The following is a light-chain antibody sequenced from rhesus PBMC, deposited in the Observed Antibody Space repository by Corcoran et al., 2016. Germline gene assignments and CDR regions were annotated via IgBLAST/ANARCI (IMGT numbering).Light chain of an antibody. Sequence: DIVMTQTPLSLPVTPGEPASISCRSSQSLPHSDGYTYLDWYRQKPGQSPQLLIYVGSKRASGVPVRCSGSGSGTYFTLKISRVEAEDVVVYYCMQGTQLPYSFGQGTKVEIK. V-gene: IGKV2-90*01. CDR1: QSLPHSDGYTY. J-gene: IGKJ2*01. CDR2: VGS. CDR3: MQGTQLPYS.